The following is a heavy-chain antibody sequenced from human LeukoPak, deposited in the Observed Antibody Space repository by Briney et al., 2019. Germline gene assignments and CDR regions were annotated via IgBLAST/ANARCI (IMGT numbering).Heavy chain of an antibody. Sequence: GGSLRLSCAASGFTFNKYAMSWVRQSPGKGLEWVSAIGRSGANSYYATSVKGRFSVSRDNTKNTFHLQMNSLRAEDTAIYYCAKLQTAVVPAATLGFDSWGQGTLVTVSS. J-gene: IGHJ4*02. CDR1: GFTFNKYA. CDR2: IGRSGANS. V-gene: IGHV3-23*01. D-gene: IGHD2-2*01. CDR3: AKLQTAVVPAATLGFDS.